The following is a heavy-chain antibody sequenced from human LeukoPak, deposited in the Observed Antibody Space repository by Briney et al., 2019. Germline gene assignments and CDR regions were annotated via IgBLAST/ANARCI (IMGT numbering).Heavy chain of an antibody. Sequence: PSQTLSLTCAVSGGSISSGGYSWSWIRQPPGKGLEWIGYIYHTGSTYYNPSLKSRVTISLDTSKNQFSLKLSSVTAADAAVYYCARRKDDAWSGYSTALDYWGQGTLVTVSS. D-gene: IGHD3-3*01. CDR1: GGSISSGGYS. CDR3: ARRKDDAWSGYSTALDY. J-gene: IGHJ4*02. V-gene: IGHV4-30-2*03. CDR2: IYHTGST.